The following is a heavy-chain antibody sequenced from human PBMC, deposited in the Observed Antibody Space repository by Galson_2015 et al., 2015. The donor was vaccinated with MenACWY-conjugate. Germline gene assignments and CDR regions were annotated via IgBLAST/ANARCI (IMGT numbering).Heavy chain of an antibody. Sequence: SLRLSCAASGFTFSSNTMNWVRQAPGKGLEWVSSISSAGSSIYYADPVKGRFTISRDNAENSLYLQMNSLRDEDTAVYYCAKSLTILDHWGQGTLVTVSS. D-gene: IGHD2-21*01. CDR1: GFTFSSNT. CDR2: ISSAGSSI. J-gene: IGHJ4*02. CDR3: AKSLTILDH. V-gene: IGHV3-48*02.